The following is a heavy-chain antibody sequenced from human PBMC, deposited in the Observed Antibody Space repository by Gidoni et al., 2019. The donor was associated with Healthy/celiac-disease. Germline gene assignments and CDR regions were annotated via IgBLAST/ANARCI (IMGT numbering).Heavy chain of an antibody. CDR3: AKELEPDAFDI. J-gene: IGHJ3*02. D-gene: IGHD1-1*01. Sequence: QVQLVESGGGVVQPGRSLRLPCAASGFTFSSYGMHWVRQAPGKGLEWVAVISYDGSNKYYADSVKGRFTISRDNSKNTLYLQMNSLRAEDTAVYYCAKELEPDAFDIWGQGTMVTVSS. CDR1: GFTFSSYG. V-gene: IGHV3-30*18. CDR2: ISYDGSNK.